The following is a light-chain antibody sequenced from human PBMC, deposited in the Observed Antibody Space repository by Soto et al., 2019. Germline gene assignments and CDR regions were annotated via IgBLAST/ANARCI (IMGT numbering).Light chain of an antibody. V-gene: IGKV1-5*03. J-gene: IGKJ1*01. CDR2: KAS. CDR3: PHYKSYSEA. Sequence: DIQMTQYPSTLSGSVGDRVTITCRASQTISSWLAWYQQKPGKAPKLLIYKASTLKSGVPSRFSGSGSGTEFTLTISSLQPDDFATYYCPHYKSYSEAFGQGTKGELK. CDR1: QTISSW.